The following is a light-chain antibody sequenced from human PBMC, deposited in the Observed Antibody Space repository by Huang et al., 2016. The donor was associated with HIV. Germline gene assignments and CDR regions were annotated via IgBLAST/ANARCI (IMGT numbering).Light chain of an antibody. V-gene: IGKV3-20*01. CDR3: QQYDSSPVT. J-gene: IGKJ4*01. CDR2: GAS. CDR1: PSLGSSS. Sequence: VLTQSPGTLSLSPGERATLSCRASPSLGSSSLAWYQQKAGQAPRLLMYGASSRATGIPDRFRGSGSGTDFTLSISRLEPEDFAVYYCQQYDSSPVTVGGGTKVEIK.